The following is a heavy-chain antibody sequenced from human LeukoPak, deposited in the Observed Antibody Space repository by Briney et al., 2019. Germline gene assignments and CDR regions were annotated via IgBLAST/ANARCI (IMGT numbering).Heavy chain of an antibody. CDR1: GGTFSSYA. Sequence: SVKASCKASGGTFSSYAISWVQQAPGQGLEWMGRIIPIFGTANYAQKFQGRVTITTDESTSTAYMELSSLRSEDTAVYYCARGPETYYYDSSGYYGHYYYYYMDVWGKGTTVTVSS. J-gene: IGHJ6*03. D-gene: IGHD3-22*01. CDR3: ARGPETYYYDSSGYYGHYYYYYMDV. V-gene: IGHV1-69*05. CDR2: IIPIFGTA.